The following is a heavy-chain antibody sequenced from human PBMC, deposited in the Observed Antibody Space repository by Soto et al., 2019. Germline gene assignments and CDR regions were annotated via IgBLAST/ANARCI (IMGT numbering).Heavy chain of an antibody. V-gene: IGHV3-48*03. D-gene: IGHD2-21*02. J-gene: IGHJ5*02. CDR1: GFTFSSYG. CDR2: ISSSGSTI. Sequence: GGSLRLSCAASGFTFSSYGMNWVRQAPGKGLEWVSYISSSGSTIYYADSVKGRFTISRDNAKNSLYLQMNSLRAEDTAVYYCARGSRGSRPVTAIPSWFDPWGQGTLVTVSS. CDR3: ARGSRGSRPVTAIPSWFDP.